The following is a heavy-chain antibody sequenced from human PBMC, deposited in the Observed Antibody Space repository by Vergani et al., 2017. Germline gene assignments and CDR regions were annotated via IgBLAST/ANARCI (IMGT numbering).Heavy chain of an antibody. V-gene: IGHV3-9*01. J-gene: IGHJ4*02. CDR2: ISWNSGSI. CDR3: ARVRELELRPYYFDY. Sequence: EVQLVESGGGLVQPGRSLRLSCAASGFTFDDYAMHWVRQAPGKGLEWVSGISWNSGSIGYADSVKGRFTISRDNAKNSLYLQMNSLRAEDTAVYYCARVRELELRPYYFDYWGQGTLVTVSS. CDR1: GFTFDDYA. D-gene: IGHD1-7*01.